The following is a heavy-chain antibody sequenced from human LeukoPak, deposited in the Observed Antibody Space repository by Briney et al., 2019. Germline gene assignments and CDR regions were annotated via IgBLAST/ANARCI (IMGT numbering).Heavy chain of an antibody. Sequence: SETLSLTCTVSGGSISSSSYYWGWIRQPPGKGLEWIGSIYYSGSTYYNPSLKSRVTISVDTSKNQFSLKLSSVTAADTAVYYCVRHLSTIFGVYYYYMDVWGKGTTVTVSS. J-gene: IGHJ6*03. CDR3: VRHLSTIFGVYYYYMDV. V-gene: IGHV4-39*01. CDR2: IYYSGST. D-gene: IGHD3-3*01. CDR1: GGSISSSSYY.